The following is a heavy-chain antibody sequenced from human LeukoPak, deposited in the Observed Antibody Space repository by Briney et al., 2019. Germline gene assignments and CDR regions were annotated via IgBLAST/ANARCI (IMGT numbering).Heavy chain of an antibody. D-gene: IGHD3-22*01. CDR1: GFTFSSYW. Sequence: GGSLRLSCAASGFTFSSYWMNWVRQAPGKGLEWVATIKQDGSEKYYVDSVKGRFTISRDNAKNSLYLQVNSQRAEDTAVYYCARDVLDHLDYYNSGGYFDYWGQGTLVTVSS. V-gene: IGHV3-7*01. CDR3: ARDVLDHLDYYNSGGYFDY. J-gene: IGHJ4*02. CDR2: IKQDGSEK.